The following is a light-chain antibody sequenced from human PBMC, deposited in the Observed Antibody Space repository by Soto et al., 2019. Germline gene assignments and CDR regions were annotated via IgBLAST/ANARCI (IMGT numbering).Light chain of an antibody. CDR3: QQYGHLLT. V-gene: IGKV1-33*01. CDR2: DVS. Sequence: DIQMTQSPCTLYASAGDRVTITCPASQDISNYLNWYRQKPGKAPKLLIYDVSNLETGVPSRFSGSGSGTDFTFTISSLPPDDIATYVCQQYGHLLTFGPGTSVDMK. CDR1: QDISNY. J-gene: IGKJ3*01.